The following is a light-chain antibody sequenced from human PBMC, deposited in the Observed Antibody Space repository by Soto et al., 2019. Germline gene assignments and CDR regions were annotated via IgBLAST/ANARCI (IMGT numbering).Light chain of an antibody. CDR2: EVS. J-gene: IGLJ1*01. CDR3: ISYAGSNNLGV. CDR1: SSDVGGYNY. V-gene: IGLV2-8*01. Sequence: QSALTQPPSASGSPGQSVTISCTGTSSDVGGYNYVSWYQQHPGKAPKLMIYEVSNRPSGVPDRFSGSKSGNTASLTVSGLQAEDEAEYYCISYAGSNNLGVFGTGTKVTVL.